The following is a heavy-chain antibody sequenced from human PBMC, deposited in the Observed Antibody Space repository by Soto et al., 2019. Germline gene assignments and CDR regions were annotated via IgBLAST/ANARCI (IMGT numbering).Heavy chain of an antibody. CDR1: GFTFSSYA. V-gene: IGHV3-23*01. J-gene: IGHJ4*02. CDR2: ISGSGGST. CDR3: AKDVLRFLEWLSNFAY. D-gene: IGHD3-3*01. Sequence: GGSLRLSCAASGFTFSSYAMSWVRQAPGKGLEWVSAISGSGGSTYYADSVKGRFTISRDNSKNTLYLQMNSLRAEDTAVYYCAKDVLRFLEWLSNFAYCGQGTSVTVSS.